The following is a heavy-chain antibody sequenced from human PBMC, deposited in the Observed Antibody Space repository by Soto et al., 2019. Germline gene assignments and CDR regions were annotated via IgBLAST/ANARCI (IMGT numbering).Heavy chain of an antibody. V-gene: IGHV3-23*01. CDR3: GKERRGSGWSVCDF. D-gene: IGHD6-19*01. Sequence: VQLLESGGGLVQPGGSLRLSGAASGFIFRDYAMNWVRQAPGKGLEWVSDISGSGDSARYADSVKGRFTISRDNSRDTLYLHMNSLRVDDTAVYYCGKERRGSGWSVCDFWGQGDLVTVSS. CDR2: ISGSGDSA. J-gene: IGHJ4*02. CDR1: GFIFRDYA.